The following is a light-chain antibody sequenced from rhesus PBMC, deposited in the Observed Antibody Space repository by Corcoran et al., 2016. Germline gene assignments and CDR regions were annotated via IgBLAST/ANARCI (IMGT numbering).Light chain of an antibody. CDR1: QDISTD. J-gene: IGKJ2*01. CDR2: EAS. V-gene: IGKV1-43*02. Sequence: DIQMTQSPSSLSASVGDRVTITCRASQDISTDLTWCQQKPGKAPKRLIYEASSLESGVPSRFSGSGYGTDFILTIRSLPPEDFATYYCLQYNSDPYSFGQGTKVEIK. CDR3: LQYNSDPYS.